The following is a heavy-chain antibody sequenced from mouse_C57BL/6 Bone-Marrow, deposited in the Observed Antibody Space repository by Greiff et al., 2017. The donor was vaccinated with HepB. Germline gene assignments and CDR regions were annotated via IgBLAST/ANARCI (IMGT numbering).Heavy chain of an antibody. CDR1: GYTFTDYY. J-gene: IGHJ1*03. V-gene: IGHV1-76*01. CDR2: IYPGSGNT. Sequence: QVQLKESGAELVRPGASVKLSCKASGYTFTDYYINWVKQRPGQGLEWIARIYPGSGNTYYNEKFKGKATLTAEKSSSTAYMQLSSLTSEDSAVYFCARRYDYDGYFDVWGTGTTVTVSS. CDR3: ARRYDYDGYFDV. D-gene: IGHD2-4*01.